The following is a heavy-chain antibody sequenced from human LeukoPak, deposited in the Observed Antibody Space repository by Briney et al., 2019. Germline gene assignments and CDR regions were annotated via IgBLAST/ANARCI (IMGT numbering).Heavy chain of an antibody. D-gene: IGHD1-26*01. CDR3: ARDHGVGVVDY. CDR2: ISSSSRYI. CDR1: GFTFSSYS. V-gene: IGHV3-21*01. J-gene: IGHJ4*02. Sequence: GGALRLSCAASGFTFSSYSMNWVRQAPGKGLEWVSSISSSSRYIYYADSVKGRFTISRDNAKNSLYLQMNSLRAEDTAVYYCARDHGVGVVDYWGQGTLVTVSP.